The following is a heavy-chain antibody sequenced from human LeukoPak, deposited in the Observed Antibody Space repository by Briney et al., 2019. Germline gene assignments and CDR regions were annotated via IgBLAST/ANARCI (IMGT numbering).Heavy chain of an antibody. Sequence: PGGSLRLSCAASGFTVNSNSMSWVRQAPGKGLEWVSSISSSSSYIYYADSVKGRFTISRDNAKNSLYLQMNSLRAEDTAVYYCARGDSSGYYSYGMDVWGQGTTVTVSS. V-gene: IGHV3-21*01. J-gene: IGHJ6*02. CDR2: ISSSSSYI. CDR3: ARGDSSGYYSYGMDV. CDR1: GFTVNSNS. D-gene: IGHD3-22*01.